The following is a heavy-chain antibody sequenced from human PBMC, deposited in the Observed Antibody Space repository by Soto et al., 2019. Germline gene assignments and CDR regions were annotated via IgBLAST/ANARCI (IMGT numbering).Heavy chain of an antibody. V-gene: IGHV3-11*06. D-gene: IGHD6-19*01. CDR2: ISSSSTYT. Sequence: PGGSLRLSCAASGFTFNDYYMSWIRQAPGKGLEWVSYISSSSTYTNYADSVKGRFTISRDNAKRSLYLQMNSLRAEDTAVYYCARGFRQQWLAPFDYWGQGTLVTVSS. CDR3: ARGFRQQWLAPFDY. J-gene: IGHJ4*02. CDR1: GFTFNDYY.